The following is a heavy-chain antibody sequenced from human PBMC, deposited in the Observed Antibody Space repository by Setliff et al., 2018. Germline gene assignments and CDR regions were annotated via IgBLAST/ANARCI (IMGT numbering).Heavy chain of an antibody. V-gene: IGHV3-21*01. CDR1: GFTFSSYS. J-gene: IGHJ4*02. CDR3: GTRDCRTTGCYNGYIES. D-gene: IGHD2-2*02. CDR2: ISSSSSYI. Sequence: GGSLRLSCAASGFTFSSYSMNWVRQAPGKGLEWVSSISSSSSYIYYADSVRGRFTISRDNSKNTLYLQMNSLRAEDTAVYFCGTRDCRTTGCYNGYIESWGQGTLVTV.